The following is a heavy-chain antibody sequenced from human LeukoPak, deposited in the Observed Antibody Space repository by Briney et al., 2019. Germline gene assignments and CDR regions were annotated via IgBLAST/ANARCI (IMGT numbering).Heavy chain of an antibody. CDR1: GYTFTGYY. J-gene: IGHJ4*02. Sequence: ASVKVSCKASGYTFTGYYMHWVRQAPGQVLEWMGWINPNSGGTNYAQKFQGRVTMTRDTPISTAYMELSRLRSDDTAVYYCATEDSGSYYIDYWGQGTLVTVSS. V-gene: IGHV1-2*02. CDR2: INPNSGGT. D-gene: IGHD1-26*01. CDR3: ATEDSGSYYIDY.